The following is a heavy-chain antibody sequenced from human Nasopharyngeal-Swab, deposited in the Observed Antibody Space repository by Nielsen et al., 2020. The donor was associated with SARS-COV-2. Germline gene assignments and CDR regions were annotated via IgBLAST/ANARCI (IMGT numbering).Heavy chain of an antibody. V-gene: IGHV7-4-1*02. CDR2: INTNTGNP. D-gene: IGHD3-3*01. CDR3: ARGTTIFGVDIMGGDDY. J-gene: IGHJ4*02. Sequence: WVRQAPGQGLEWMGWINTNTGNPTYAQGFTGRFVFSLDTSVSTAYLQISSLKAEDTAVYYCARGTTIFGVDIMGGDDYWGQGTLVTVSS.